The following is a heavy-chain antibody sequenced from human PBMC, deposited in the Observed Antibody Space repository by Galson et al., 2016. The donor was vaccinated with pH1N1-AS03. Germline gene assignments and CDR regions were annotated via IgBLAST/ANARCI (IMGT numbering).Heavy chain of an antibody. CDR1: RYTFSSYA. CDR3: ARLKRTTLTTFDY. J-gene: IGHJ4*02. D-gene: IGHD4-17*01. V-gene: IGHV1-3*01. Sequence: QSGAEVKKPGASVKISCKASRYTFSSYALHWVRQAPGQGLEWMGWINAGNGNTKYSEQFQGRVTITRDTSASTAYMELSSLRSEDTAVYYCARLKRTTLTTFDYWGQGTLVTVSA. CDR2: INAGNGNT.